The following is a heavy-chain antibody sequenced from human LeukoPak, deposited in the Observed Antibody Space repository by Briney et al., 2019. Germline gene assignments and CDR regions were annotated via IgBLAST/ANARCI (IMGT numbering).Heavy chain of an antibody. D-gene: IGHD2-2*01. CDR1: GYSISSGYY. V-gene: IGHV4-38-2*02. J-gene: IGHJ4*02. CDR3: AADIVVVPAASYYFDY. CDR2: IYHSGST. Sequence: SETLSLTXTVPGYSISSGYYWGWIRQPPGKGLEWIGSIYHSGSTYYNPSLKSRVTISVDTSKNQFSLKLSSVTAADTAVYYCAADIVVVPAASYYFDYWGQGTLVTVSS.